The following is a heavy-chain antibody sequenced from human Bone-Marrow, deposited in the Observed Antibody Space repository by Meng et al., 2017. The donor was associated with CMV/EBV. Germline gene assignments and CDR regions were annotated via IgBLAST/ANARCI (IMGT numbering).Heavy chain of an antibody. CDR3: AREAQLSYAGSFQVDY. J-gene: IGHJ4*02. Sequence: GGSLRLSCAASGFTFSSYGMHWVRQAPGKGLEWVSFIRYDGNNKYYADSVRGRFTVSRDNSKNTLYLQMDSLIVEDTAVYYCAREAQLSYAGSFQVDYWGQGMLVTVSS. CDR1: GFTFSSYG. CDR2: IRYDGNNK. D-gene: IGHD2-8*01. V-gene: IGHV3-30*02.